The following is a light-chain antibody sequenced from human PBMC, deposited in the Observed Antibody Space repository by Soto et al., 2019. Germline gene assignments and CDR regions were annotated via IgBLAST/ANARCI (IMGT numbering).Light chain of an antibody. V-gene: IGKV1-39*01. CDR3: LQTYSTWT. CDR1: QSISSN. CDR2: VAS. J-gene: IGKJ1*01. Sequence: DIQMTQSPSSLSASVGDRVTVTCRASQSISSNLSWYQQKPGKAPKLLIYVASSLQSGVPPRFSGSGSVTDFTLTISSLQPEDFATYYCLQTYSTWTFGQGTKVDIK.